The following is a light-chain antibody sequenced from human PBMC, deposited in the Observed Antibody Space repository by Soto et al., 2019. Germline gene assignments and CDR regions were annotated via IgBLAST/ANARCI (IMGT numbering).Light chain of an antibody. V-gene: IGKV3-11*01. CDR3: QQYDSLPIT. CDR2: DSS. J-gene: IGKJ5*01. CDR1: QSVSSF. Sequence: EIVLTQSPATLSLSPGERATLSCRASQSVSSFLAWFQQKPGQAPSLLIYDSSNRAPGIPARFSGSGSGTDFTLTISSLEPEDFAAYYCQQYDSLPITFGQGTRLEIK.